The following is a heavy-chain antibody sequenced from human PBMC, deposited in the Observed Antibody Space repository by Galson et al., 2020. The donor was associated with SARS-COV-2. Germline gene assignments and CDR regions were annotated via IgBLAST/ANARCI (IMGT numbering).Heavy chain of an antibody. Sequence: ELHAGGSLRLSCAESGFTFANHALHWVRPAPRKGLEWVAQLLYDGSNKYYLDSVKGRFTISRDNSENTVSLQMDNLRAEDTAVYFCARDGQLSSGWAFDYWGQGTLVTVSS. CDR2: LLYDGSNK. CDR3: ARDGQLSSGWAFDY. D-gene: IGHD6-19*01. CDR1: GFTFANHA. J-gene: IGHJ4*02. V-gene: IGHV3-30*02.